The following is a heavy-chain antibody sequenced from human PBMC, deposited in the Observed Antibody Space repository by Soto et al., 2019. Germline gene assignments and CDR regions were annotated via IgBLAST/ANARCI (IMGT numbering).Heavy chain of an antibody. J-gene: IGHJ6*02. CDR2: IYYSGST. V-gene: IGHV4-31*03. CDR1: GGSISSRGYY. Sequence: SETLSLTCTVSGGSISSRGYYWSWIRQHPGKGLEWIGYIYYSGSTYYNPSLKSRVTISVDTSKNQFSLKLSSVTAADTAVYYCARESYDFWSGPRGSHYYYYGMDVWGQGTTVTVSS. CDR3: ARESYDFWSGPRGSHYYYYGMDV. D-gene: IGHD3-3*01.